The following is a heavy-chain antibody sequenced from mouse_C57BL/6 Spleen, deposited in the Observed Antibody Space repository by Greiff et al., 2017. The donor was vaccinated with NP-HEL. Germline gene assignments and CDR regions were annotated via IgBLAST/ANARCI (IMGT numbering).Heavy chain of an antibody. Sequence: QVQLQQSGAELVKPGASVKISCKASGYAFSSYWMNWVKQRPGKGLEWIGQIYPGDGDTNYNGKFKGKATLTADKSSSTAYMQLSSLTAEDSAVYVCARADYGSSYDYFDYWGQGTTLTVSS. D-gene: IGHD1-1*01. V-gene: IGHV1-80*01. CDR3: ARADYGSSYDYFDY. J-gene: IGHJ2*01. CDR1: GYAFSSYW. CDR2: IYPGDGDT.